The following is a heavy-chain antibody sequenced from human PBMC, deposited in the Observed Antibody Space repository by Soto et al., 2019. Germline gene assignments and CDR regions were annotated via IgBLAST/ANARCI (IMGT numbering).Heavy chain of an antibody. Sequence: PSETLSLTCTVSGGSITNSNYYWGWIRQPPGQGLEWIGSLYYSGGTYYNPSLKSRVTVSVDTSKNQFSLKLRSVTAADTAVYYCARHPMVRDFDWLLYYDSWGQGTLVTVSS. V-gene: IGHV4-39*01. D-gene: IGHD3-9*01. J-gene: IGHJ4*02. CDR2: LYYSGGT. CDR3: ARHPMVRDFDWLLYYDS. CDR1: GGSITNSNYY.